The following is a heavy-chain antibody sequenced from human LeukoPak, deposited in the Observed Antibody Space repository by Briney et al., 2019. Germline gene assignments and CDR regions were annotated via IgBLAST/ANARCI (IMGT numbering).Heavy chain of an antibody. Sequence: PGGPLRLSCSASGFTFSKYAMHWARQAPGKGLEYVSAINDNGRSTYYADSVKGRFSISRDNSKSTLYLQMSSLRTEDTAVYYCVKYSSGWYYDYWGQGTLVTVSS. CDR2: INDNGRST. J-gene: IGHJ4*02. V-gene: IGHV3-64D*09. D-gene: IGHD6-19*01. CDR1: GFTFSKYA. CDR3: VKYSSGWYYDY.